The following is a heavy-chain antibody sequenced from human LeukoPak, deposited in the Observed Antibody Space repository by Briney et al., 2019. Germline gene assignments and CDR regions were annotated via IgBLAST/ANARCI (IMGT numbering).Heavy chain of an antibody. CDR1: GGSISSCGYS. CDR3: ARAAISYFDY. J-gene: IGHJ4*02. Sequence: SQTLSLTCAVSGGSISSCGYSWSWIRQPPGKGLEWIGYIYHSGSTYYNPSLKSRVTISVDRSKNQFSLKLSSVTAADTAVYYCARAAISYFDYWGQGTLVTVTS. V-gene: IGHV4-30-2*01. D-gene: IGHD2-21*02. CDR2: IYHSGST.